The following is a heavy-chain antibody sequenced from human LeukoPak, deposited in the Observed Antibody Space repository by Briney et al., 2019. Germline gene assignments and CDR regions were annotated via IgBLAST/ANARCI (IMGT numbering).Heavy chain of an antibody. V-gene: IGHV1-2*02. D-gene: IGHD3-22*01. CDR2: INPNSGGT. CDR3: ARVVSTTSYYDNSGLDAFDV. J-gene: IGHJ3*01. Sequence: ASVKVSCKASGYMFTGYYMHWVRQAHGQGLEWMGWINPNSGGTNYAQKFQGRVTMTRDTSISTAYMELSRLRSDDTAVYYCARVVSTTSYYDNSGLDAFDVWGQGTIITVSS. CDR1: GYMFTGYY.